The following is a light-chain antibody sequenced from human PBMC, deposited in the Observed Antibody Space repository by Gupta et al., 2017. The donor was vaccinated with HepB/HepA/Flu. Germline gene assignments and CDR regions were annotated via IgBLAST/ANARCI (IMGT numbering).Light chain of an antibody. CDR2: GAS. CDR3: QQSYTMPWT. Sequence: DIQMNQSPSSLSASVGDRVTITCRASQSIGTSLNWYHHKPGKAPKLLIYGASTLQSGVPSRFSGSGSGTDFTLTISSLQPEDFATFHCQQSYTMPWTFGQGTKVEFK. CDR1: QSIGTS. J-gene: IGKJ1*01. V-gene: IGKV1-39*01.